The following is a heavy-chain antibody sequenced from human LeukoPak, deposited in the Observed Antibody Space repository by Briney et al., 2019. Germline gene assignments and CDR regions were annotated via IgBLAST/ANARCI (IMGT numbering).Heavy chain of an antibody. CDR2: INPKSGGT. J-gene: IGHJ4*02. V-gene: IGHV1-2*02. D-gene: IGHD2-21*02. CDR1: GYTFTDYY. CDR3: TYEGDYYYGY. Sequence: ASLKVSCKASGYTFTDYYMHWVRQAPGQGLEWMGWINPKSGGTNYAQRFQGRVTMTRDTSISTAYMELSRLTSDDTAVYYCTYEGDYYYGYWGQGTLVTVSS.